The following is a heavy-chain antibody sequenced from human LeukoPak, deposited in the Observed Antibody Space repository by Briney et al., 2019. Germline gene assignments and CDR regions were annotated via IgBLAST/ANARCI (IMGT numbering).Heavy chain of an antibody. D-gene: IGHD2-2*01. Sequence: PSETLSLTCIVSGGSISSTSYWGWIRQPPGKGLEWIGTILYSGSTFYNASLKSRVTISVDTSKNQFSLKLNSVTAADTAVYYCARQEVGAGYCSSTSCAEPHWFDPWGQGTLVTVSS. CDR2: ILYSGST. CDR3: ARQEVGAGYCSSTSCAEPHWFDP. V-gene: IGHV4-39*01. CDR1: GGSISSTSY. J-gene: IGHJ5*02.